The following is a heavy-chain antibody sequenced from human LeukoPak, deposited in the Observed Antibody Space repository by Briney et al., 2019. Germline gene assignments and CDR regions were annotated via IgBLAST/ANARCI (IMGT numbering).Heavy chain of an antibody. D-gene: IGHD3-10*01. CDR2: ISYTGST. Sequence: SETLSLTCTVSGASIGSHYWSWIRQSPGKGLEWIGYISYTGSTNYNPSLKSRVTISVDASKNQFSLKLSSVTAADTAVYYCARVHYSGSGLSSYFDYWGQGTLVTVSS. J-gene: IGHJ4*02. V-gene: IGHV4-59*11. CDR3: ARVHYSGSGLSSYFDY. CDR1: GASIGSHY.